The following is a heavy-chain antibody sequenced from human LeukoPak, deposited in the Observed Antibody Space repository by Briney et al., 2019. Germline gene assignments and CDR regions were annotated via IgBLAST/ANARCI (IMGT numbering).Heavy chain of an antibody. Sequence: SSGTLSLTCAVSGGSISSSNWWSWVRQPPGKGLEWIGEIYHSGSTNYNPSLKSRVTISVDKSKNQFSLKLSSVTAADTAVYYCARGGYSYGLDWFDPWGQGTLVTVSS. V-gene: IGHV4-4*02. CDR3: ARGGYSYGLDWFDP. CDR2: IYHSGST. CDR1: GGSISSSNW. J-gene: IGHJ5*02. D-gene: IGHD5-18*01.